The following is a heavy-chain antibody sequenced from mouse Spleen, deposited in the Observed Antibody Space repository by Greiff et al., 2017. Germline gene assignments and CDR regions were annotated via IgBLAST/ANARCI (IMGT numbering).Heavy chain of an antibody. J-gene: IGHJ2*01. V-gene: IGHV3-6*01. CDR3: ARDQYGIDY. D-gene: IGHD2-10*02. Sequence: ESGPGLVKPSQSLSLTCSVTGYSITSGYYWNWIRQFPGNKLEWMGYISYDGSNNYNPSLKNRISITRDTSKNQFFLKLNSVTTEDTATYYCARDQYGIDYWGQGTTLTVSS. CDR2: ISYDGSN. CDR1: GYSITSGYY.